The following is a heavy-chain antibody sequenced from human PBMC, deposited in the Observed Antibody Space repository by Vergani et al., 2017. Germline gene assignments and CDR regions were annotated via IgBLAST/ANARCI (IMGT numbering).Heavy chain of an antibody. Sequence: EVQLVQSGAEVKKSGESVKISCQISGYSFTNYWIGWVRQMPGKGLEWMGIIHPADSDTRYSPSFQGQVTISVDKSISTAYLQRSSLRASDSAMYYCARLXGRDSSGSKYFDYWGQGTLVTVSS. CDR2: IHPADSDT. J-gene: IGHJ4*02. V-gene: IGHV5-51*01. CDR3: ARLXGRDSSGSKYFDY. CDR1: GYSFTNYW. D-gene: IGHD3-22*01.